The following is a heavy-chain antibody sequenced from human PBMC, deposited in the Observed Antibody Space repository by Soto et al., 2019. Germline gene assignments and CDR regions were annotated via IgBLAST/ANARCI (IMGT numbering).Heavy chain of an antibody. CDR1: GFTFSSYG. J-gene: IGHJ6*02. V-gene: IGHV3-30*18. CDR3: AKDGQRGRAYYYYYYGMDV. Sequence: GGSLRLSCAASGFTFSSYGMHWVRQAPGKGLEWVAVISYDGSNKYYADSVKGRFTISRDNSKNTLYLQMNSLRAEDTAVYYCAKDGQRGRAYYYYYYGMDVWGQGTTVTVSS. CDR2: ISYDGSNK. D-gene: IGHD6-25*01.